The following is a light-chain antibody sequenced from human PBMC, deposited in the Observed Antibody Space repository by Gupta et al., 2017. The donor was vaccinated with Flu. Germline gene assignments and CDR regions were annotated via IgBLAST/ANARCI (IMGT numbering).Light chain of an antibody. CDR1: QNISPY. J-gene: IGKJ4*01. CDR2: AAS. CDR3: QQTYETPFT. Sequence: DIQMTQSPSSLSASVGDRVTITCRASQNISPYLNWYQEKPGKAPNLLIYAASSLQRGVPSRFSGRGSGTTLTLTISGLQPEDLATYYCQQTYETPFTFGGGTKVEIK. V-gene: IGKV1-39*01.